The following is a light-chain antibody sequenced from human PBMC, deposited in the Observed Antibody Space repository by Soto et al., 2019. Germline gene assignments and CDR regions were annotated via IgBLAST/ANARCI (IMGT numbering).Light chain of an antibody. CDR1: QSVRSNS. CDR3: QRYDSLRT. Sequence: EIVLTQSPGTLALYASEGAALCGRASQSVRSNSLAWYQQKPGQAPRLLIYGASNRATGIPDRFSGSGSGTDFTLTITRLEPEDFAMYYCQRYDSLRTFGQGTKVDIK. CDR2: GAS. J-gene: IGKJ1*01. V-gene: IGKV3-20*01.